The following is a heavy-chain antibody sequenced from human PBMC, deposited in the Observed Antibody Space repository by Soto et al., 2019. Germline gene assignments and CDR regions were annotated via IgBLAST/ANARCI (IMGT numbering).Heavy chain of an antibody. CDR1: GGSFSGYY. J-gene: IGHJ4*02. D-gene: IGHD3-9*01. CDR2: INHSGST. CDR3: ARRGAYDILTGSTDLLDY. Sequence: SETLSLTCAVYGGSFSGYYWSWIRQPPGKGLEWIGEINHSGSTNYNPSLKSRVTISVDTSKNQFSLKLSSVTAADTAVYYCARRGAYDILTGSTDLLDYWGQGTLVTVSS. V-gene: IGHV4-34*01.